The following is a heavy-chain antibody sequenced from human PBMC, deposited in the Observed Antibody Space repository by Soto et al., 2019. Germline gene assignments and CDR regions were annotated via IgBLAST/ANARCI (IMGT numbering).Heavy chain of an antibody. D-gene: IGHD6-19*01. V-gene: IGHV4-39*01. CDR3: ARLGSSGWYQGSYFDY. CDR1: GGSITRNDHY. J-gene: IGHJ4*02. CDR2: IKSSGST. Sequence: QLQLQESGPGLVRPSETLSLICTVSGGSITRNDHYWGWIRQSPGKGLEWIGDIKSSGSTNYNLSLKSRVSMSVETSKNQFSLKMNSVTAADTGVYYCARLGSSGWYQGSYFDYWGQGTLVTVSS.